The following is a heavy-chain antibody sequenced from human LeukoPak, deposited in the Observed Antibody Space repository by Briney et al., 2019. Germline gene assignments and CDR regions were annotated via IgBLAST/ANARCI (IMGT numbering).Heavy chain of an antibody. CDR3: VRVLVRGVTDAFDI. D-gene: IGHD3-10*01. V-gene: IGHV4-30-2*01. CDR2: IYHSGST. J-gene: IGHJ3*02. Sequence: GYIYHSGSTYYNPSLKSRVTISVDRSKNQFSLKLSSVTAADTAVYYCVRVLVRGVTDAFDIWGQGTMVTVSS.